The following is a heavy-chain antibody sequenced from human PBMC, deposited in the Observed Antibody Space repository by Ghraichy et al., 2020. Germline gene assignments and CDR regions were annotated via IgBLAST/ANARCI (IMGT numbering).Heavy chain of an antibody. D-gene: IGHD6-19*01. J-gene: IGHJ4*02. CDR3: ARIGFSSSSTDY. V-gene: IGHV3-7*01. Sequence: GESLNISCAASAFTFSNYWMSWIRQAPGKGLEWVANIKEDGTLVYYADSVKGRSTISRDNAKNSVFLQINSLRAGDTAIYYCARIGFSSSSTDYWGQGTLVTVSS. CDR2: IKEDGTLV. CDR1: AFTFSNYW.